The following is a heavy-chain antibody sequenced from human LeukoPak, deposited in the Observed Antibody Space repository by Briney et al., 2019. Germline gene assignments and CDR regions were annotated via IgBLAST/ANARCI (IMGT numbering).Heavy chain of an antibody. D-gene: IGHD1-1*01. CDR1: GFTFSGST. Sequence: GGSLKLSCAASGFTFSGSTMHWVRQASGKGLEWVGRIRSKADSYATAYAASVKGRFTISRDGSKNTAFLQMNSLKTEDTAVYYCTRLDWNDEGFDYWGQGTLVTVSS. J-gene: IGHJ4*02. V-gene: IGHV3-73*01. CDR2: IRSKADSYAT. CDR3: TRLDWNDEGFDY.